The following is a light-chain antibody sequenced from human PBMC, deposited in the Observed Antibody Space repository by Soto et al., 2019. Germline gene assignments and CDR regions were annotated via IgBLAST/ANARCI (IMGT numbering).Light chain of an antibody. V-gene: IGKV2-24*01. CDR2: RNS. CDR1: QSLVGSDGVTY. CDR3: MQAKELPHT. J-gene: IGKJ2*01. Sequence: IVMTQTPLSSRVILGQPASISCRSSQSLVGSDGVTYLTWLQQRPGQPPRLLIYRNSARFLGAPDRFRGSGAGTDFTLEISRVEPDDVGIYYCMQAKELPHTFGQGTKLEIE.